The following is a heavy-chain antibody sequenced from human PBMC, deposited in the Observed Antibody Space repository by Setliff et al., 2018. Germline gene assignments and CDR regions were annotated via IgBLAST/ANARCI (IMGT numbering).Heavy chain of an antibody. CDR1: GGSISSSSYY. Sequence: SETLSLTCTVSGGSISSSSYYWGWIRQPPGTGLEWIGSIYYSGSTYYNPSLKSRVTISIDTSKNQFSLKLSSVTAADTAVYYCARGGDSGSYFLANHDAFDIWGQGTMVTVSS. D-gene: IGHD1-26*01. J-gene: IGHJ3*02. V-gene: IGHV4-39*07. CDR2: IYYSGST. CDR3: ARGGDSGSYFLANHDAFDI.